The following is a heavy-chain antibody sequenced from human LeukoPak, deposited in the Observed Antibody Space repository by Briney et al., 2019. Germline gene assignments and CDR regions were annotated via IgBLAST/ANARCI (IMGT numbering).Heavy chain of an antibody. V-gene: IGHV4-59*01. Sequence: SETLSLTCTVSGGSISSYYWSWIRQPPGKGLEWIGYIYYSGSTNYNPSLKSRVTISVDTSKNQFSLKLSSVTAADTAVYYCARDYGNRGFDPWGQGTLVTVSS. J-gene: IGHJ5*02. CDR2: IYYSGST. D-gene: IGHD1-14*01. CDR1: GGSISSYY. CDR3: ARDYGNRGFDP.